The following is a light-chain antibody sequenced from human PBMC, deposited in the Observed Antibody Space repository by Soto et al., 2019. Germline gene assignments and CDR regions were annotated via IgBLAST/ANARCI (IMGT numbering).Light chain of an antibody. V-gene: IGKV4-1*01. J-gene: IGKJ2*01. CDR1: QSVLYNSNNKNY. Sequence: DIVMTQSPDSLAVSLGERATINCKSSQSVLYNSNNKNYLAWYQQKPGQPPKLLIYWAPTRESGVPDRFSGSGSGTDFTLTISSLQAEDVAVYYCQQYYSTPPTFGQGTKLEIK. CDR3: QQYYSTPPT. CDR2: WAP.